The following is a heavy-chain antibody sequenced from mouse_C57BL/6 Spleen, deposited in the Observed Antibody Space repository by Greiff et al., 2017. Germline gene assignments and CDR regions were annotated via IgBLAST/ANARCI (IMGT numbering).Heavy chain of an antibody. J-gene: IGHJ3*01. CDR3: ARWNYDYDDAWFAY. CDR2: IYPGSGST. Sequence: VQLQQPGAELVKPGASVKMSCKASGYTFTSYWITWVKQRPGQGLEWIGDIYPGSGSTNYNEKFKSKATLTVDTSSSTADMQRSSLTSEDSAVYYCARWNYDYDDAWFAYWGQGTLVTVSA. CDR1: GYTFTSYW. V-gene: IGHV1-55*01. D-gene: IGHD2-4*01.